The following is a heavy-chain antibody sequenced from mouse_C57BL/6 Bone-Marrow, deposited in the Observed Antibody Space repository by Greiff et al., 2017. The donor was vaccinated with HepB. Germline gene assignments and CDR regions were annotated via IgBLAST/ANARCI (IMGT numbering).Heavy chain of an antibody. CDR1: GYTFTSYG. J-gene: IGHJ2*01. CDR3: ARGSYYSNPRY. V-gene: IGHV1-81*01. D-gene: IGHD2-5*01. CDR2: IYPRSGNT. Sequence: QVQLKQSGAELARPGASVKLSCKASGYTFTSYGISWVKQRTGQGLEWIGEIYPRSGNTYYNEKFKGKATLTADKSSSTAYMELRSLTSEDSAVYFCARGSYYSNPRYWGQGTTLTVSS.